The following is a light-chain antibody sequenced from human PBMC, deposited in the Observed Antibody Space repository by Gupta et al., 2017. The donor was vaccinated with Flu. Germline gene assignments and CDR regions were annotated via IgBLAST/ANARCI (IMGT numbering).Light chain of an antibody. CDR3: QSYEV. Sequence: NFMLTQPHSVSESPGKTVTISCTRSSGSIASNYVHWYLQRPGTSPTTVIDEDTERPSGVPGRFSGSTDTSSNSASLTISGLKTEDEGDYYCQSYEVFGGGTKLTVL. CDR1: SGSIASNY. J-gene: IGLJ2*01. V-gene: IGLV6-57*01. CDR2: EDT.